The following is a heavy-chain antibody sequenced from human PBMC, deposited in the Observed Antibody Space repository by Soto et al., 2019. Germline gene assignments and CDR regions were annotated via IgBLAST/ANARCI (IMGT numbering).Heavy chain of an antibody. J-gene: IGHJ3*02. CDR1: GFTFSSYW. D-gene: IGHD3-22*01. V-gene: IGHV3-7*04. CDR2: INHEGSEK. CDR3: ARGDYYDISGPFSDAFDI. Sequence: EVQLVESGGGLVQPGGSLRLSCAASGFTFSSYWMSWVRQAPGKGLEWVANINHEGSEKWYGDSVKGRFTISRDNAKNPLYRQMNSRRAEDTAVYYCARGDYYDISGPFSDAFDIWGQGTMVTVSS.